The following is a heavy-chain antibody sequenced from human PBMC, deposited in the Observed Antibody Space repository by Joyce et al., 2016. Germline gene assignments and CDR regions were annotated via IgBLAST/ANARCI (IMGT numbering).Heavy chain of an antibody. J-gene: IGHJ4*02. CDR3: ANLNLGRIDDYFDF. D-gene: IGHD1-14*01. CDR2: INPNSGCT. Sequence: QVQLVQSGAEVKKPGASVKVSCKASGYTFTGYYIHWVRQAPGQRLEWMGWINPNSGCTNYAQKFRGRVTLTRDTSISTAYMELSRLRSDDSAVYFCANLNLGRIDDYFDFWGQGTLVIVSS. CDR1: GYTFTGYY. V-gene: IGHV1-2*02.